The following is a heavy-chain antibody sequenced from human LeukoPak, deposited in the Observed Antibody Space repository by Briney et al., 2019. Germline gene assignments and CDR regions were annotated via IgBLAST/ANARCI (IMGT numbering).Heavy chain of an antibody. V-gene: IGHV4-38-2*02. CDR2: IYQDGST. CDR3: AREASGYSYEKWLDP. D-gene: IGHD5-18*01. J-gene: IGHJ5*02. CDR1: GYSISSGYY. Sequence: NPSETLSLTCTVSGYSISSGYYWGWIRQPPGKGLEWIGSIYQDGSTSYNPPLKSRVTISVDTSKNQFSLKLRSVTAADTAVYYCAREASGYSYEKWLDPWGQGTLVTVSS.